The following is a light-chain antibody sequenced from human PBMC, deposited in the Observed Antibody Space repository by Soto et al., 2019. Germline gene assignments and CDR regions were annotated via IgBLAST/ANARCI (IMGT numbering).Light chain of an antibody. CDR2: GAS. V-gene: IGKV3-20*01. Sequence: EIVLTQSPGTLSLSPGERATLSCRASQSVSSSYLAWYQQKPGQAPRLLIYGASSRATGIPDRFSGSGSGTDFTLTISRLEPEDFAVYYCQQYGSPFGGGTKVEMK. CDR3: QQYGSP. J-gene: IGKJ4*01. CDR1: QSVSSSY.